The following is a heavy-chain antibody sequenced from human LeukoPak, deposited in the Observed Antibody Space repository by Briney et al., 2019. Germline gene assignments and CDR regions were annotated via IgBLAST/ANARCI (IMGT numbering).Heavy chain of an antibody. CDR2: IIPISDIA. Sequence: SVKVSCKASGTPYSFSSYAISWVRQAPGQGLEWMGRIIPISDIANYARRFRGRVTITADRSTATVYMDLSSLTSEDTAVYYCARDREDSSISFFYWGQGTPVTVAS. CDR3: ARDREDSSISFFY. J-gene: IGHJ4*02. V-gene: IGHV1-69*04. CDR1: GTPYSFSSYA. D-gene: IGHD1-26*01.